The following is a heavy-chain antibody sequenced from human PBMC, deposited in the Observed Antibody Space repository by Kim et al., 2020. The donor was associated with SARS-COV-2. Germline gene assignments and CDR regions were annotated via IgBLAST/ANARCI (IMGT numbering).Heavy chain of an antibody. CDR2: IKQDGSDK. Sequence: GESLKISCAASGFTFSSYSMNWFRQAPGKGLEWVANIKQDGSDKKYVDSVKGRFTISRDNAKNSLYLQMSSLRVEDTAVCYCSRSDSWGQGTLVTVSS. V-gene: IGHV3-7*01. J-gene: IGHJ4*02. CDR3: SRSDS. CDR1: GFTFSSYS.